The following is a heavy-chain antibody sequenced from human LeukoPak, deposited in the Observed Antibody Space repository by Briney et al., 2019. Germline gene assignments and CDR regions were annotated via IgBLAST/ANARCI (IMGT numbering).Heavy chain of an antibody. J-gene: IGHJ4*02. CDR3: ARALPTGYSSSWYIDY. D-gene: IGHD6-13*01. CDR1: GYTFTSYA. V-gene: IGHV7-4-1*02. CDR2: INTNTGNP. Sequence: WASVKVSCKASGYTFTSYAMNWVRQAPGQGLEWMGWINTNTGNPTYAQGFTGRFVFSLDTSVSTAYLQISSLKAEDTAVYYCARALPTGYSSSWYIDYWGQGTLVTVSS.